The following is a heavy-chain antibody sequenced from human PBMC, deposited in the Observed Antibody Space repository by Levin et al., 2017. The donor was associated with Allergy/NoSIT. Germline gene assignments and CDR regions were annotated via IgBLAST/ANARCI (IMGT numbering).Heavy chain of an antibody. D-gene: IGHD1-20*01. CDR2: ISGSGGST. CDR1: GFTFSNYV. Sequence: PGGSLRLSCAASGFTFSNYVMSWVRQAPGKGLEWVSSISGSGGSTYYADSVKGRFTISRDNSKNTLYLQMNSLRAEDTAVYYCAKDLRIIGGSDHWGQGTLVTVSS. CDR3: AKDLRIIGGSDH. V-gene: IGHV3-23*01. J-gene: IGHJ5*02.